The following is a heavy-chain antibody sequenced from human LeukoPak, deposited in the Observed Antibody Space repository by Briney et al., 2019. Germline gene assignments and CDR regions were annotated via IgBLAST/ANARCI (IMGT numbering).Heavy chain of an antibody. Sequence: GGSLRLSCAASGFTFNNYAMGWVRQAPGKGLEWVAYISSASSTIYYADSVEGRFTISRDNAQNSLNLQMNSLRAEDTAVYYCAREGVGYGYFGYMDVWGKGTTVTVSS. D-gene: IGHD5-18*01. CDR3: AREGVGYGYFGYMDV. CDR2: ISSASSTI. J-gene: IGHJ6*03. V-gene: IGHV3-48*04. CDR1: GFTFNNYA.